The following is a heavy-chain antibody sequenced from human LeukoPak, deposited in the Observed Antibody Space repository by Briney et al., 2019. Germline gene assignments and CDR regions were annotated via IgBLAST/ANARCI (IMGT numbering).Heavy chain of an antibody. Sequence: SETLSLTCAVYGGSFSGYYWSWIRQPPGKGLEWIGEINHSGSTNYNPSLKSRVTISVDTSKNQFSLKLSSVTAADTAVYYCARVGITGTTGLGYYYYYMDVWGKGTTVTVSS. D-gene: IGHD1-7*01. V-gene: IGHV4-34*01. J-gene: IGHJ6*03. CDR3: ARVGITGTTGLGYYYYYMDV. CDR2: INHSGST. CDR1: GGSFSGYY.